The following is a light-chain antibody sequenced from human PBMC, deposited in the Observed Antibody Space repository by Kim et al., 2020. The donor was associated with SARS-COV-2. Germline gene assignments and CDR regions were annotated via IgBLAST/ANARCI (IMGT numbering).Light chain of an antibody. CDR2: GAS. J-gene: IGKJ1*01. CDR1: QSVGGNS. V-gene: IGKV3-20*01. Sequence: PPEARATLSCRASQSVGGNSLAWYMQKPGQAPRLLIYGASSRATGIPDRFSGSGSGTDFTLTIIRLEPEDFAVYYCQQYSSSPATFGQGTKVDIK. CDR3: QQYSSSPAT.